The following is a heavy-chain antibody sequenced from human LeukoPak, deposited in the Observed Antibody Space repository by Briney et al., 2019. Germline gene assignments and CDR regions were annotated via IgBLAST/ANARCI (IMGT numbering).Heavy chain of an antibody. D-gene: IGHD1-26*01. CDR3: ARGCYSGTYFFDY. CDR1: GFTFGSYG. Sequence: TGGSVTLSCSASGFTFGSYGMHWVRQAPGKGREGGVVVWYGGTNIQYADSVKGRFTISRDNSKSILYLQMNSLTAEYSAVYCCARGCYSGTYFFDYWGQGTPVTVSS. J-gene: IGHJ4*02. V-gene: IGHV3-33*01. CDR2: VWYGGTNI.